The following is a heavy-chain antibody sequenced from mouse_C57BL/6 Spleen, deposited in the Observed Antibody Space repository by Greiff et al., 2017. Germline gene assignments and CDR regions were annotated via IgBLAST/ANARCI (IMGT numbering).Heavy chain of an antibody. Sequence: DVQLQESGPGLVKPSQSLSLTCSVTGYSITSGYYWNWIRQFPGNKLEWMGYISYDGSNNYNPSLKNRISITRDTSKNQFFLKLNSVTTEDTATYYCARGRDWGNPAWFAYWGQGTLVTVSA. V-gene: IGHV3-6*01. CDR3: ARGRDWGNPAWFAY. J-gene: IGHJ3*01. D-gene: IGHD2-1*01. CDR2: ISYDGSN. CDR1: GYSITSGYY.